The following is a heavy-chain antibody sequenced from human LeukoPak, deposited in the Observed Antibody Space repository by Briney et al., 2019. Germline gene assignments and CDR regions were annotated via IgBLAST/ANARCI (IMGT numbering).Heavy chain of an antibody. J-gene: IGHJ4*02. D-gene: IGHD1-1*01. Sequence: GGSLRLSCAASGFTFSSYSMNWVRQAPGKGLEWVSSISSGSSYIYYADSVKGRFTISRDNAKNSLYLQMNSLRAEDAAVYYCAPFTYNWNDNGDYWGQGTLVTVSS. CDR2: ISSGSSYI. V-gene: IGHV3-21*01. CDR3: APFTYNWNDNGDY. CDR1: GFTFSSYS.